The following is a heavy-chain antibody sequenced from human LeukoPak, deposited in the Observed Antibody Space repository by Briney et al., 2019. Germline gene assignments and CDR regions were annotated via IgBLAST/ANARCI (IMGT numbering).Heavy chain of an antibody. CDR1: GGTFSSYA. J-gene: IGHJ4*02. CDR3: ARDFHSNFDY. D-gene: IGHD4-11*01. CDR2: IIPIFGTA. V-gene: IGHV1-69*13. Sequence: ASVKVSCKASGGTFSSYAISWVRQAPGQGLEWMGGIIPIFGTANYGQKFQGRVTITADESTSTAYMELSSLRSEDTAVYYCARDFHSNFDYWGQGTLVTVSS.